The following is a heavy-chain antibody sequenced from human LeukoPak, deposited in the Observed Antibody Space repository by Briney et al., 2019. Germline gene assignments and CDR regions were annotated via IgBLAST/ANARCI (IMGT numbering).Heavy chain of an antibody. Sequence: GGSLRLSCAASGFTFSSYWMSWVRQAPGKGLEWVANIKQDGSEKYYVNSVKGRFTISRDNAKNSLYLQMNSLRAEDTAVYYCARDCDYVWGSYRPKDYWGQGTLVTVSS. CDR2: IKQDGSEK. D-gene: IGHD3-16*02. J-gene: IGHJ4*02. CDR3: ARDCDYVWGSYRPKDY. V-gene: IGHV3-7*01. CDR1: GFTFSSYW.